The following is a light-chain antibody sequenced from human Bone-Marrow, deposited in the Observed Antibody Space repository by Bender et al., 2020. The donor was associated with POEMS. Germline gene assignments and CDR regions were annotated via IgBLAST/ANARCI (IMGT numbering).Light chain of an antibody. Sequence: SYELTQPPSVSVSPGQTASITCSGHKLASKYICCYQQRPGQSPVLLIYQDNKRPSGIPERFSGSNSRNTATLTITGAQALDEADYYCQAWDSGMIFGGGTKLTVL. J-gene: IGLJ2*01. CDR2: QDN. CDR3: QAWDSGMI. V-gene: IGLV3-1*01. CDR1: KLASKY.